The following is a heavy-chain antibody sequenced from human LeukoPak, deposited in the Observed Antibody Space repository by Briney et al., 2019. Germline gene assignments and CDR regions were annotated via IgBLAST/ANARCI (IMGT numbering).Heavy chain of an antibody. CDR3: AKDRGYYYGSGALFDY. J-gene: IGHJ4*02. Sequence: SGGSLRLSCAASGFTFDDYAMHWVRQAPGKGLEWVSGISWNSGSIGYADSVKGRFTISRDNAKNSLYLQMNSLRAEDTALYYCAKDRGYYYGSGALFDYWGQGTLVTVSS. D-gene: IGHD3-10*01. CDR2: ISWNSGSI. CDR1: GFTFDDYA. V-gene: IGHV3-9*01.